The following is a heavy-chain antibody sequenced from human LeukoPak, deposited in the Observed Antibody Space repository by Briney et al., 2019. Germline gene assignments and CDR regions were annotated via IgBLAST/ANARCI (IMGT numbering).Heavy chain of an antibody. CDR1: GGSISSSSYY. Sequence: SETLSLTCTVSGGSISSSSYYWGWIRQPPGKGLEWIGSIYYSGSTYYNPSLKSRVTISVDTSKNQFSLKLSSATAADTAVYYCATHTFPIDTSTNNWFDPWGQGTLVTVSS. J-gene: IGHJ5*02. D-gene: IGHD3-16*01. V-gene: IGHV4-39*01. CDR2: IYYSGST. CDR3: ATHTFPIDTSTNNWFDP.